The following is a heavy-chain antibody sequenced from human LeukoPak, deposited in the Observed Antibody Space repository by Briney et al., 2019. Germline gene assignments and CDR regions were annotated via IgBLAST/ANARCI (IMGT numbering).Heavy chain of an antibody. CDR3: ARGRGKTPGFAP. CDR2: IYYSGST. Sequence: SETLSLTCTVSGGSISSYYWSWIRQPPGKGLEWIGYIYYSGSTNYNPSLKSRVTISVDTSKNQFSLKLSSVTAADTAVYYCARGRGKTPGFAPGAQEPLVTVSS. D-gene: IGHD3-16*01. CDR1: GGSISSYY. V-gene: IGHV4-59*01. J-gene: IGHJ5*02.